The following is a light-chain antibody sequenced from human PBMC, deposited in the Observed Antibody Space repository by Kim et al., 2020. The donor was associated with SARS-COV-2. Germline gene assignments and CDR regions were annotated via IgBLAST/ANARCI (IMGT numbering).Light chain of an antibody. CDR1: NIGTKS. CDR2: YDS. V-gene: IGLV3-21*04. J-gene: IGLJ3*02. Sequence: YELTQPPSVSVTPGKTARITCGGSNIGTKSVQWYQQKPGQAPVLVIYYDSDRPSGIPERFSGSNSGDTATLTISRVEAGDEADYFCQVWDSSSHHWVFGGGTKVTVL. CDR3: QVWDSSSHHWV.